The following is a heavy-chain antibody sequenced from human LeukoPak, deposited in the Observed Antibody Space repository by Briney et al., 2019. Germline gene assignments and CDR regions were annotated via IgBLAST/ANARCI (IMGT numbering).Heavy chain of an antibody. J-gene: IGHJ4*02. D-gene: IGHD2-15*01. CDR3: ARAFRRYCSGGSCYSPFLDY. V-gene: IGHV4-34*01. CDR2: INHSGST. CDR1: GGSFSGYY. Sequence: SETLSLTCAVYGGSFSGYYWSWIRQPPGKGLEWIGEINHSGSTNYSPSLKSRVTISVDTSKNQFSLKLSSVTAADTAVYYCARAFRRYCSGGSCYSPFLDYWGQGTLVTVSS.